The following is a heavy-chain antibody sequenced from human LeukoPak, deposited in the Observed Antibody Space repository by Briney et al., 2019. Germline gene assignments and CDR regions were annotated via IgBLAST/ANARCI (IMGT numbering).Heavy chain of an antibody. Sequence: GGSLRLSCAASGFTFDDYAMHWVRQAPGEGLEWVSGISWNSGSIGYADSVKGRFTISRDNAKNSLYLQMNSLRAEDTALYYCAKSSMALADFDYWGQGTLVTVSS. CDR3: AKSSMALADFDY. V-gene: IGHV3-9*01. CDR1: GFTFDDYA. CDR2: ISWNSGSI. J-gene: IGHJ4*02.